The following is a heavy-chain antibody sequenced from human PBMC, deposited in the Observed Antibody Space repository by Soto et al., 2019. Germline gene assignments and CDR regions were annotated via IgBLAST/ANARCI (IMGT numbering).Heavy chain of an antibody. J-gene: IGHJ6*02. CDR1: GGSFSGYY. V-gene: IGHV4-34*01. Sequence: QVQLQQWGAGLLKPSETLSLTCAVYGGSFSGYYWSWIRQPPGKGLEWIGEINHSGSTNYNPSLKSRVTISVDTSKNQFSLKLSSVTAADTAVYYCARGFPVFGPRVVTASIYYYGMDVWGQGTTVTVSS. CDR2: INHSGST. CDR3: ARGFPVFGPRVVTASIYYYGMDV. D-gene: IGHD2-21*02.